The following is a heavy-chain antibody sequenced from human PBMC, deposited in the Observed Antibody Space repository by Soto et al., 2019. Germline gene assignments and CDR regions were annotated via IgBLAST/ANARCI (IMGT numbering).Heavy chain of an antibody. CDR2: ISSSSSNT. CDR1: GFTFSAYS. V-gene: IGHV3-48*01. J-gene: IGHJ4*02. Sequence: EVQLVESGGGLVQPGGSLRLSCAASGFTFSAYSMNWVRQAPGKGLEWVSDISSSSSNTYYADSVKGRFTISRDNAKNSLYLKMNSLRAEDTAVYYCARLVGGESRYLDYWGQGTLVTVSS. CDR3: ARLVGGESRYLDY. D-gene: IGHD3-9*01.